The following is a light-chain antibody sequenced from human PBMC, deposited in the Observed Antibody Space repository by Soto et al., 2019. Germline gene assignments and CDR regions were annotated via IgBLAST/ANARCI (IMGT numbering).Light chain of an antibody. J-gene: IGLJ3*02. CDR2: DVS. CDR1: SSDIGSYSY. Sequence: QSALAQPASLSGSPGQSITISCTGTSSDIGSYSYVSWYQQHPGKAPKLMIFDVSYRPSGISDRFSGSKSGNTASLTISGLQTEDEADYYCSSYGASSTLFGGGTKLTVL. V-gene: IGLV2-14*03. CDR3: SSYGASSTL.